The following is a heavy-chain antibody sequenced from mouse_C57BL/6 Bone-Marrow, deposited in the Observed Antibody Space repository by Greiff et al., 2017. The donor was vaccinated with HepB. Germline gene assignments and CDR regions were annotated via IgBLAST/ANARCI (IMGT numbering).Heavy chain of an antibody. CDR1: GYTFTSYW. D-gene: IGHD2-2*01. J-gene: IGHJ1*03. Sequence: EVQLQQSGTVLARPGASVKMSCKTSGYTFTSYWMHWVKQRPGQGLEWIGAIYPGNSDTSYNQKFKGKSKLTAVTSASTAYMALSSLTHEDSAVDYCTRGVTDWYFDVWGTGTTVTVSS. V-gene: IGHV1-5*01. CDR2: IYPGNSDT. CDR3: TRGVTDWYFDV.